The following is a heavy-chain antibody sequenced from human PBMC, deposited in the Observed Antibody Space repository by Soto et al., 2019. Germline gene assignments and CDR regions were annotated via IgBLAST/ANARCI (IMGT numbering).Heavy chain of an antibody. J-gene: IGHJ6*02. CDR3: ARVSVPGIYGEDV. CDR2: IIPVFGIA. Sequence: ASVKVSCKASGGSFGNYAISWVRQAPGQGLEWVGKIIPVFGIANYAQKFQARVTITADRSTSTAYMELSSLRSEDTALYYFARVSVPGIYGEDVWGQGTTVTVSS. D-gene: IGHD3-10*01. V-gene: IGHV1-69*04. CDR1: GGSFGNYA.